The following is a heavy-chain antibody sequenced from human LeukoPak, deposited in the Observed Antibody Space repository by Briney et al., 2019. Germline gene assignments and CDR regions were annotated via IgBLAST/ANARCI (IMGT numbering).Heavy chain of an antibody. CDR3: ARVWENSHGYGY. J-gene: IGHJ4*02. CDR1: GFTFSGYW. D-gene: IGHD5-18*01. V-gene: IGHV3-74*01. Sequence: GGSLRLSCAASGFTFSGYWMHWVRQAPGKGLVWVSRINLDGSSKIYADSVKGRFTISRDNAKNTLYLQMNCLRAEDTAVYYCARVWENSHGYGYWGQGTLVTVSS. CDR2: INLDGSSK.